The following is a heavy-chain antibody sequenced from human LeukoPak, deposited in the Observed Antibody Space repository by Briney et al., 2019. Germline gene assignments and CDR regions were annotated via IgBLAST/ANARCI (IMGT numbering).Heavy chain of an antibody. V-gene: IGHV4-4*07. CDR1: GGSISSYY. CDR3: ARNEGRDAFDI. J-gene: IGHJ3*02. Sequence: SETLSLTCTVSGGSISSYYWSWIRQPAGEGLEWIGRIHNSGNSNYNPSLKSRVTMSVDTSKNQLSLKLSSVTAADTAVYYCARNEGRDAFDIWGQGTMVTVSS. CDR2: IHNSGNS.